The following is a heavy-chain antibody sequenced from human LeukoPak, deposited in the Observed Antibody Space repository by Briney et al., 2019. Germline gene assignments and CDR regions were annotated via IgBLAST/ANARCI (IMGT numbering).Heavy chain of an antibody. CDR3: ARGLVDTAMVSFDY. Sequence: GGSLRLSCAASGFTFSSYSMNWVRQAPGKGLEWVSSISSSSSYIYYADSVKGRFTISRDNAKNSLYLQMNSLRAEDTAVYYCARGLVDTAMVSFDYWGQGTLVTVSS. CDR1: GFTFSSYS. CDR2: ISSSSSYI. V-gene: IGHV3-21*01. D-gene: IGHD5-18*01. J-gene: IGHJ4*02.